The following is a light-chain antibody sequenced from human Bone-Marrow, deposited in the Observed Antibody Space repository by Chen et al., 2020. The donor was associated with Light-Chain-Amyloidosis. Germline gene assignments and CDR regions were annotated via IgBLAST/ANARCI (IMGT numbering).Light chain of an antibody. CDR3: QVWVVSSDRRV. V-gene: IGLV3-21*02. J-gene: IGLJ3*02. CDR1: NIGSTS. CDR2: EDS. Sequence: SYVLTQPSSVSVAPGQTATIACGGNNIGSTSVHWYQQTPGQAPLLVVYEDSDRPSGIPERSSGANSGHTATLPLSRVDGVDEACYYCQVWVVSSDRRVFGAATKVTVL.